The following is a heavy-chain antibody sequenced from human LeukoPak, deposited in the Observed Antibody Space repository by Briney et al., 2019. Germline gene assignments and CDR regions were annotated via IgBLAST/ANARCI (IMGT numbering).Heavy chain of an antibody. Sequence: SVKVSCKASGGTFSSYAISWVRQAPGQGLEWMGGIIPIFAAANYAQKFQGRVTITADKSTSTAYMELSSLRSEDTAVYYCARVGSGIIDYWGQGTLVTVSS. CDR2: IIPIFAAA. D-gene: IGHD3-10*01. J-gene: IGHJ4*02. V-gene: IGHV1-69*06. CDR3: ARVGSGIIDY. CDR1: GGTFSSYA.